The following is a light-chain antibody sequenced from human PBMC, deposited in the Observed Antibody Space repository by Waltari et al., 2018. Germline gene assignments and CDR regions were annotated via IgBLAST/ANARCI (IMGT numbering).Light chain of an antibody. CDR1: TSDVGGYNY. V-gene: IGLV2-14*03. CDR2: DVS. J-gene: IGLJ2*01. CDR3: SSYTSISTPVV. Sequence: QSALPPPASVSGSPGPSITIPCIGTTSDVGGYNYVSLYQQHPGKVPKLLIYDVSNRPSGVSNRFSGSKSGNTASLTISGLQAEDEADYYCSSYTSISTPVVFGGGTKLTVL.